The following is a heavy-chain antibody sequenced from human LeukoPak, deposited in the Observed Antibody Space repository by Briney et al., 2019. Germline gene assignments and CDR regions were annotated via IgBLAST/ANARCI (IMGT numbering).Heavy chain of an antibody. V-gene: IGHV1-18*01. D-gene: IGHD6-13*01. Sequence: GASVKVSCKASDYTSTSYGISWVRQAPGQGLEWMGWISAYNGNTNYAQKLQGRVTMTTDTSTSTAYMELRSLRSDDTAVYYCARAGLAVAGWIIDYWGQGTLVTVSS. CDR2: ISAYNGNT. J-gene: IGHJ4*02. CDR3: ARAGLAVAGWIIDY. CDR1: DYTSTSYG.